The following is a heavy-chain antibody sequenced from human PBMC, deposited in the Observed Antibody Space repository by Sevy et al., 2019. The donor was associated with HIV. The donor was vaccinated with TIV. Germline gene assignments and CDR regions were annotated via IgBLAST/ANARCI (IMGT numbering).Heavy chain of an antibody. CDR2: ISYDSTYK. V-gene: IGHV3-30*18. CDR1: GFNFNNYG. CDR3: AKDLKQFWPQDSYYGMDV. J-gene: IGHJ6*02. Sequence: GGSLRLSCAASGFNFNNYGMNWVRQTPGKGLEWVAVISYDSTYKFFTDSVKGRFSISRENSKNTVDLKLNSLRPEDTAVYYCAKDLKQFWPQDSYYGMDVWGLGTTVTVSS. D-gene: IGHD2-15*01.